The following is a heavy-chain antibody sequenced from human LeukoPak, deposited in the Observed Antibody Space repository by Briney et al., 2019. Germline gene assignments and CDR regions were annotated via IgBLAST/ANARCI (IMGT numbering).Heavy chain of an antibody. CDR3: ARQTAMGRSGDY. CDR2: IDPSDSET. D-gene: IGHD5-18*01. V-gene: IGHV5-51*01. J-gene: IGHJ4*02. CDR1: GYCFTSYW. Sequence: GAALQVSCKASGYCFTSYWIGWVRQLPGKGLEWMGIIDPSDSETRYTPSFQGQVTISVDKSLTTADLQWNSLKASDTAMYYCARQTAMGRSGDYWGQETLVTVSS.